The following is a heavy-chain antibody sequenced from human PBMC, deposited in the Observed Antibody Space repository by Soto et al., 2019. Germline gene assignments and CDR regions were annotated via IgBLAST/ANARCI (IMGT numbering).Heavy chain of an antibody. J-gene: IGHJ4*02. CDR3: ERDHYFNNNWAFDY. D-gene: IGHD3-10*01. V-gene: IGHV4-59*12. CDR1: GGSISSYY. Sequence: SETLSLTCTVSGGSISSYYWSCIRQPPGKGLEWIGYIYYSGSTNYNPSLKSRVTISVDTSRNQISLTLTSVTAADTAVYYCERDHYFNNNWAFDYWGQGALVTVSS. CDR2: IYYSGST.